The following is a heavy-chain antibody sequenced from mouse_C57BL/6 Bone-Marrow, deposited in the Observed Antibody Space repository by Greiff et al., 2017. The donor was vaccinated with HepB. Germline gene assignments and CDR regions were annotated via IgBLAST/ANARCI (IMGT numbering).Heavy chain of an antibody. Sequence: QVHVKQSGAELVRPGASVTLSCKASGYTFTDYEMHWVKQTPVHGLEWIGAIDPETGGTAYNQKFKGKAILTADKSSSTAYMELRSLTSEDSAVYYCTRGWLLRPWYFDVWGTGTTVTVSS. CDR1: GYTFTDYE. J-gene: IGHJ1*03. CDR3: TRGWLLRPWYFDV. CDR2: IDPETGGT. D-gene: IGHD2-3*01. V-gene: IGHV1-15*01.